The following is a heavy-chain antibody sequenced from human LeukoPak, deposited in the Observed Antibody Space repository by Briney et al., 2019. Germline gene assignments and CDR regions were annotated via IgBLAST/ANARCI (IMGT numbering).Heavy chain of an antibody. CDR3: TTIRPDF. CDR1: GFTFSTYW. V-gene: IGHV3-74*01. CDR2: IKTDESGT. J-gene: IGHJ4*02. D-gene: IGHD5-12*01. Sequence: GGSLRLSCAASGFTFSTYWMHWVRQVPGKELVWVSRIKTDESGTDYADSVKGRFTISRDNAKNMLYLQMNSLRAEDTAVYYCTTIRPDFWGRGTLVTVSS.